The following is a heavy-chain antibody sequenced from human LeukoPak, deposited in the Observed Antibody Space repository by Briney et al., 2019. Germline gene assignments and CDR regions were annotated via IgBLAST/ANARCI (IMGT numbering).Heavy chain of an antibody. J-gene: IGHJ5*02. Sequence: SVKVSCKASGDTFSSYTISWVRQAPGQGLEWMGRIIPILGIANYAQKFQGRVTITADKSTSTAYMELSSLRSEDTAVYYCARDRDYDFWSGRDPNWFDPWGQGTLVTVSS. CDR1: GDTFSSYT. D-gene: IGHD3-3*01. CDR3: ARDRDYDFWSGRDPNWFDP. V-gene: IGHV1-69*04. CDR2: IIPILGIA.